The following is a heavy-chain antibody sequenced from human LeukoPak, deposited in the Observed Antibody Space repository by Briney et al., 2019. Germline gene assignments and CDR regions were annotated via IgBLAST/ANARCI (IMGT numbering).Heavy chain of an antibody. J-gene: IGHJ4*02. D-gene: IGHD3-16*01. Sequence: GGSLRLSCAASRFTFSTYWMHWVRQAPGKGLVWVSRINSDGSSTGYADSVKGRFTISRDNSKNTLYLQMNSLRAEDTALYYCAKWQDSTYWGYFDYWGQGTLVTVSS. CDR2: INSDGSST. V-gene: IGHV3-74*01. CDR3: AKWQDSTYWGYFDY. CDR1: RFTFSTYW.